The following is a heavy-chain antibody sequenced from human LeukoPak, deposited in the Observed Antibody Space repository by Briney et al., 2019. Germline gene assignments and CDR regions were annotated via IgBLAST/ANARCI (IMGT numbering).Heavy chain of an antibody. CDR3: TKPQGSSWYEFDS. CDR1: GFTFSSYA. Sequence: GGSLRLSCAASGFTFSSYAMSWVRQAPGKGLEWVSGISGSGGSTYDAHSVKGRFTISRDNSKNTLYLQLNSLRAEDTAIYYCTKPQGSSWYEFDSWGQGTLVTVSS. J-gene: IGHJ4*02. CDR2: ISGSGGST. V-gene: IGHV3-23*01. D-gene: IGHD6-13*01.